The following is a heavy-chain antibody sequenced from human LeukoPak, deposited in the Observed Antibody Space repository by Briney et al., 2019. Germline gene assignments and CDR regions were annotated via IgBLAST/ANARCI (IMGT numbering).Heavy chain of an antibody. CDR1: GGSISSSSYY. D-gene: IGHD3-22*01. Sequence: SETLSLTCTVSGGSISSSSYYWGWIRQPRGKGLEWIGSIYYSGSTYYNPSLKSRVTISVDTSKNQFSLKLSSVTAADTAVYYCARQTMIVVVITSFSPDAFDIWGQGTMVTVSS. CDR2: IYYSGST. J-gene: IGHJ3*02. CDR3: ARQTMIVVVITSFSPDAFDI. V-gene: IGHV4-39*01.